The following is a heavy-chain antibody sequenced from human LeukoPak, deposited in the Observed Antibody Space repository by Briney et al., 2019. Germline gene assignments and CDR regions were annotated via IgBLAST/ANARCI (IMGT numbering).Heavy chain of an antibody. CDR1: GFTFSSYA. CDR2: ISGSGGST. CDR3: AKVAHYYDSSGYYRRDAFDI. V-gene: IGHV3-23*01. Sequence: GGSLRLSCAASGFTFSSYAMSWVRQAPGKGMEWVSAISGSGGSTYYADSVKGRFTISRDNSKNTLYLQMNSLRAEDTAVYYCAKVAHYYDSSGYYRRDAFDIWGQGTKVTVSS. J-gene: IGHJ3*02. D-gene: IGHD3-22*01.